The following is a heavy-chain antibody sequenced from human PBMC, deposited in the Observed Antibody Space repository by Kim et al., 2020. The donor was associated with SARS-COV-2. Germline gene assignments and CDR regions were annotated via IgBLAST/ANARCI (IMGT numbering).Heavy chain of an antibody. D-gene: IGHD7-27*01. CDR3: ARYGDPSLDC. CDR2: MNPNSGDT. CDR1: GYTFSNYN. J-gene: IGHJ4*02. V-gene: IGHV1-8*01. Sequence: ASVKVSCKASGYTFSNYNINWVRQAPGQGLEWMGWMNPNSGDTGSAQKFQGRVSMTSDTSTGAAYMELNSLRLDDTAVYYCARYGDPSLDCWGQGTVVSV.